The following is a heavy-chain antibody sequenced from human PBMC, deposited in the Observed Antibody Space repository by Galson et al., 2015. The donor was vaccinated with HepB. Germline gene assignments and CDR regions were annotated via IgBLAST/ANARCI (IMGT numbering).Heavy chain of an antibody. CDR2: IKSKTDGGTT. CDR3: TTRALEMATKNRIDY. J-gene: IGHJ4*02. Sequence: SLRLSCAASGFTFSNAWMSWVRQAPGKGLEWVGRIKSKTDGGTTDYAAPVKGRFTISRDDSKTTLYLQMNSLKTEDTAVYYCTTRALEMATKNRIDYWGQGTLVTVSS. D-gene: IGHD5-24*01. V-gene: IGHV3-15*01. CDR1: GFTFSNAW.